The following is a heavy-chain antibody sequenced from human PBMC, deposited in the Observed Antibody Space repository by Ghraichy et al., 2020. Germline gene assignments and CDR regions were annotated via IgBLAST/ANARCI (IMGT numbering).Heavy chain of an antibody. D-gene: IGHD4-17*01. J-gene: IGHJ3*02. CDR2: IYPADFDT. CDR3: AIQSVSFTVTKSFDI. CDR1: GYNFTSYW. V-gene: IGHV5-51*01. Sequence: GGSLRLSCKGSGYNFTSYWIGWVRQMPGKGLEWIGIIYPADFDTRYSPSFQGQVTISADKSISTAYLQWSGLKASDTAMYYCAIQSVSFTVTKSFDIWGQGTMVIVSS.